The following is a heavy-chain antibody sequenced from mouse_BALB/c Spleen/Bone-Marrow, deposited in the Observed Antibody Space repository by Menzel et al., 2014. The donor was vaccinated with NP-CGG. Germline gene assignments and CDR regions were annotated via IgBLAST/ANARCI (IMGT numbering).Heavy chain of an antibody. Sequence: EVQLVESGGGLVKSGGSLKLSCAASGFSSSNYGMSWLRQTPEKRLEWVATISGDGRYTFYSDSVKGRFTISRDNAKNNLYLQLSGLRSEDTALYYCARHAYYDQTEVSFVCWGQGTLVTVSA. CDR1: GFSSSNYG. J-gene: IGHJ3*01. D-gene: IGHD2-4*01. CDR3: ARHAYYDQTEVSFVC. CDR2: ISGDGRYT. V-gene: IGHV5-9-2*01.